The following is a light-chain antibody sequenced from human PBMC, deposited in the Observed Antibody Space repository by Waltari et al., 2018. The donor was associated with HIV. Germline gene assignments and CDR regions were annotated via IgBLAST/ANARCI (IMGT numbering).Light chain of an antibody. CDR1: SSDVRTHGL. J-gene: IGLJ2*01. V-gene: IGLV2-23*01. CDR2: EGN. CDR3: SSYTSFSTVL. Sequence: SALPQTASVSGSPGQSIALSCTGTSSDVRTHGLVSWHQHHPGKAPKLMIYEGNKRPSGVSNRFSGSKSGNTASLTISGLQAEDEADYYCSSYTSFSTVLFGGGTKLTVL.